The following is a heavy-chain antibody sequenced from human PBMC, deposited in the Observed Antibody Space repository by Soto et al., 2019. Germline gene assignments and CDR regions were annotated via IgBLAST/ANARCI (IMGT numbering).Heavy chain of an antibody. V-gene: IGHV1-46*01. CDR3: ARDSIVARYYFDY. D-gene: IGHD6-6*01. CDR1: GYTFTRYY. J-gene: IGHJ4*02. CDR2: INPRGGST. Sequence: ASVKVSCKASGYTFTRYYIHWVRQAPGQGLEWMGIINPRGGSTTYAQKFQGRFTLTSDTSTSTAYMELSRLRSEDTAVYFCARDSIVARYYFDYWGQGTPVTVSS.